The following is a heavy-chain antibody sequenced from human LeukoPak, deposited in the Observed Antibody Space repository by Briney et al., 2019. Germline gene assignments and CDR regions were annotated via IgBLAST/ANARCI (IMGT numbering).Heavy chain of an antibody. V-gene: IGHV4-34*01. Sequence: PSETLSLTCAVYGGSFSGYYWSWIRRPPGKGLEWIGEINHSGSTNYNPSPKSRVTISVDTSKNQFSLKLSSVTAADTAVYYCARDFSLELGHYYYYMDVWGKGTTVTVPS. D-gene: IGHD1-7*01. CDR3: ARDFSLELGHYYYYMDV. CDR2: INHSGST. CDR1: GGSFSGYY. J-gene: IGHJ6*03.